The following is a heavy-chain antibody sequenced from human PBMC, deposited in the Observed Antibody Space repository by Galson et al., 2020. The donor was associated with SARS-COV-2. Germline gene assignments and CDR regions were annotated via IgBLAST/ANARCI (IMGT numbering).Heavy chain of an antibody. CDR3: ARGGVFLDYYGMDV. V-gene: IGHV3-74*01. Sequence: GGSLRLSCAASDFTFSNFWMHWVRQAPGKGLVWVSRINSDGSTTNYADSVKGRFTISRDSAKNTLYLQMNSLRADDTAVYYCARGGVFLDYYGMDVWGQGTTVTVSS. D-gene: IGHD2-8*01. CDR2: INSDGSTT. J-gene: IGHJ6*02. CDR1: DFTFSNFW.